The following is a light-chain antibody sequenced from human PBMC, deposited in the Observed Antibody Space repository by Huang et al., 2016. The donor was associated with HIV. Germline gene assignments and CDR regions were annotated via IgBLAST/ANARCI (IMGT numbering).Light chain of an antibody. CDR2: DVY. CDR1: QSVSSNY. CDR3: QHYGSSPT. V-gene: IGKV3-20*01. J-gene: IGKJ5*01. Sequence: EIVLTQSPGTLSLSPVERATLSYRASQSVSSNYLCWYQQKPGQVPRLLIYDVYSRSTGIPDRICCSWSAADFTLTISRLAPKDFAVYYYQHYGSSPTFGQGTQLEIK.